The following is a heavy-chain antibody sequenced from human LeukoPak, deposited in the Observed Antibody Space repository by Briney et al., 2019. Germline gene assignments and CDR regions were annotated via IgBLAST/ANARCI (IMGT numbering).Heavy chain of an antibody. CDR2: IIPIFGTA. J-gene: IGHJ3*02. D-gene: IGHD2-21*01. CDR1: GGTFSSYA. Sequence: SVKVFCKASGGTFSSYAISWVRQAPGQGLEWMGGIIPIFGTANYAQKFQGRVTITTDESTSTAYMELSSLRSEDTAVYYCARTGHPIMVVGAFDIWGQGTMVTVSS. V-gene: IGHV1-69*05. CDR3: ARTGHPIMVVGAFDI.